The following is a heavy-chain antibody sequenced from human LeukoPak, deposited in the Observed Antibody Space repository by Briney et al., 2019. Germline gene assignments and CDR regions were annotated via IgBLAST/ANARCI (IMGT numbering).Heavy chain of an antibody. D-gene: IGHD3-22*01. V-gene: IGHV4-39*01. Sequence: SETLSLTCTVSGGSISSSSYHWGWIRQPPGKGLEWIGSIYYSGSTYYNPSLKSRVTISVDTSKNQFSLKLSSVTAADTAVFYCVAYYYDTSGSLGPFDYWGQGTLVTVSS. J-gene: IGHJ4*02. CDR2: IYYSGST. CDR3: VAYYYDTSGSLGPFDY. CDR1: GGSISSSSYH.